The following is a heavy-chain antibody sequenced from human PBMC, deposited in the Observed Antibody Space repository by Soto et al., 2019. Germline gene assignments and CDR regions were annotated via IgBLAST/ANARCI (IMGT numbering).Heavy chain of an antibody. CDR1: GGTFSSYA. J-gene: IGHJ4*02. CDR3: ARGHFGRTASYVLSFDY. Sequence: SVKVSCKASGGTFSSYAISWVRQAPGQGLEWMGGIIPIFGTANCAQKFQGRVTITADESTSTAYMELSSLRSEDTAVYYCARGHFGRTASYVLSFDYWGQGTLVTVFS. V-gene: IGHV1-69*13. CDR2: IIPIFGTA. D-gene: IGHD3-10*01.